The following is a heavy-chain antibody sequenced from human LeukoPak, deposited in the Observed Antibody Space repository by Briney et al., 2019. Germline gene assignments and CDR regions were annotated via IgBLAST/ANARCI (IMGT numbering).Heavy chain of an antibody. CDR1: GYTFTGYY. CDR2: INPISGGT. V-gene: IGHV1-2*02. J-gene: IGHJ4*02. D-gene: IGHD1-26*01. CDR3: ARDQALGGSYTPLVYFDY. Sequence: ASVKVSCKASGYTFTGYYMHWVRQAPGQGLEWMGWINPISGGTNYAQKFQGRVTMTRDTSISTAYMELSRLRSDDTAVYYCARDQALGGSYTPLVYFDYWGQGTLVTVSS.